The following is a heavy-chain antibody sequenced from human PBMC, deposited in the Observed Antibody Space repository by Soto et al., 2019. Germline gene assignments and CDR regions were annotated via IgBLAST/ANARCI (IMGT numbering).Heavy chain of an antibody. D-gene: IGHD2-15*01. CDR3: ARRKSGCGTWEGSCDNWFDP. J-gene: IGHJ5*02. CDR1: GGSISSSSYY. CDR2: IYYSGST. V-gene: IGHV4-39*07. Sequence: SETLSLTCTVSGGSISSSSYYWGWIRQPPGKGLEWIGRIYYSGSTYYNPSLKSRVTISVDTSKNQFSLKLSSVTAADTAVYYCARRKSGCGTWEGSCDNWFDPWGQGTLVTVSS.